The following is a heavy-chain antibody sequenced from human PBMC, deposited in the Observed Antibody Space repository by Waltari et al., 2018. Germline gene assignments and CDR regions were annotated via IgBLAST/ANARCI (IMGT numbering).Heavy chain of an antibody. Sequence: QVQLQESGPGLVKPSETLSLTCPVSGGSFSSYYWRWIRQPPGKVLEWIGYIYYSGSTNYNPSLKSRVTISVDTSKNQFSLKLSSVTAADTAVYYCARWGAAAGNDAFDIWGQGTMVTVSS. D-gene: IGHD6-13*01. CDR2: IYYSGST. CDR1: GGSFSSYY. CDR3: ARWGAAAGNDAFDI. V-gene: IGHV4-59*01. J-gene: IGHJ3*02.